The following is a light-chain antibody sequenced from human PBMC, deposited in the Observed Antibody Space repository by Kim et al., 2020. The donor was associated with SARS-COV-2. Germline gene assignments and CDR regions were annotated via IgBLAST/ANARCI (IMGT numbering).Light chain of an antibody. CDR2: QDS. J-gene: IGLJ2*01. Sequence: SYELTQPPSVSVSPGQTASITCSGDKLGDKYACWYQQKPGQSPVLVIYQDSKRPSGIPEGFSGSNSGNTATLTISGTQAMDEADYYCQAWDSSTARVVFGGGTQLTVL. CDR1: KLGDKY. CDR3: QAWDSSTARVV. V-gene: IGLV3-1*01.